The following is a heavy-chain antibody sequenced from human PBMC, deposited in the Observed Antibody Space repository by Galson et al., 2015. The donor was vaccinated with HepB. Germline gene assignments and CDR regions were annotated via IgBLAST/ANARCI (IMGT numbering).Heavy chain of an antibody. CDR2: ITSQTGGGTK. V-gene: IGHV3-15*01. CDR1: GITFSNVW. Sequence: SLRLSCAASGITFSNVWVNWVRQAPGKGLEWVGRITSQTGGGTKDYAAPVKGRFTISRDDSKNTLYLQTNSLKTEDTAVYYCTTQSYYYGLDVWGQGTSVTVSS. J-gene: IGHJ6*02. CDR3: TTQSYYYGLDV.